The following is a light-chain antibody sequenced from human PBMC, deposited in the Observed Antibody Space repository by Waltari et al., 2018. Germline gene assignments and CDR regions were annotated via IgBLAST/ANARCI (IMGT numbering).Light chain of an antibody. Sequence: DIQMTQSPSSLSASVGDRVTITCRASQRISSYLNWYQQKPGKAPKLLIYAASSLQSGVPSRFSGSVSGTDFTLTISSLQPEDFATYYCQQSYSTPYTFGQGTKLEIK. CDR3: QQSYSTPYT. J-gene: IGKJ2*01. V-gene: IGKV1-39*01. CDR1: QRISSY. CDR2: AAS.